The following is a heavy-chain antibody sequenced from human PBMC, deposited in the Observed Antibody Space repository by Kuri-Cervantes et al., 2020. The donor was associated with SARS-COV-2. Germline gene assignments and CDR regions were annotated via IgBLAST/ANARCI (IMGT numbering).Heavy chain of an antibody. D-gene: IGHD1-1*01. Sequence: ASVKVSCKASGYIFTDYYMHWVRQAPGQELGWMGRINPNSGGTNYAQKFQGRVTMTRDTSTSTVYMELSSLRSEDTAVYYCARGPTGDAFDIWGQGTMVTVSS. CDR1: GYIFTDYY. V-gene: IGHV1/OR15-1*04. CDR3: ARGPTGDAFDI. J-gene: IGHJ3*02. CDR2: INPNSGGT.